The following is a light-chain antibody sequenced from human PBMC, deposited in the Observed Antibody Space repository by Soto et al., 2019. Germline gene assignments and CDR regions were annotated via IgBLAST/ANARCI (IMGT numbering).Light chain of an antibody. CDR1: NSNIGTYT. J-gene: IGLJ3*02. V-gene: IGLV1-44*01. CDR2: TDY. Sequence: QSVLTQPPSASGTPGQGVIISCSGSNSNIGTYTVNWYQQLPGTAPKLLIYTDYQRPSGVPDRFSGSKSGTSASLAISGLQSEDEADYYCASWDDSLSGGVFGGGTKLTVL. CDR3: ASWDDSLSGGV.